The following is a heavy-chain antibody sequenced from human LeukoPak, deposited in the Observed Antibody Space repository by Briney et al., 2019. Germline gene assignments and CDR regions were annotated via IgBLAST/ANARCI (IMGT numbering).Heavy chain of an antibody. CDR3: AVAAAGTAEVYYYYYYMDV. CDR2: ISGSGGST. D-gene: IGHD6-13*01. V-gene: IGHV3-23*01. J-gene: IGHJ6*03. CDR1: GFTFSSYA. Sequence: GGSLRLSCAASGFTFSSYAMSWVRQAPGKGLEWVSAISGSGGSTYYADSVKGRFTISRDNSENTLYLQMTSLRAEDTAVYYCAVAAAGTAEVYYYYYYMDVWGKGTTATVSS.